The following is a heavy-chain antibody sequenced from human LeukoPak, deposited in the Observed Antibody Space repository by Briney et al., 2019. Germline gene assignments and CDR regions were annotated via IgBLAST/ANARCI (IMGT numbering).Heavy chain of an antibody. CDR2: IYCSGST. CDR3: ARYCSGGSCYHRDAFDI. Sequence: SETLSLTCTVSGGSVSSYYWSWIRQPPGKGLEWIGYIYCSGSTNYNPSLKSRVTISVDTSKNQFSLKLSSVTAADTAVYYCARYCSGGSCYHRDAFDIWGQGTMVTVSS. V-gene: IGHV4-59*02. CDR1: GGSVSSYY. J-gene: IGHJ3*02. D-gene: IGHD2-15*01.